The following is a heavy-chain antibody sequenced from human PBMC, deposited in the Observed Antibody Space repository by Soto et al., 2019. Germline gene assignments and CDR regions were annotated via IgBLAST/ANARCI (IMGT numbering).Heavy chain of an antibody. CDR2: ISAYNGNT. CDR1: GYTFTSYG. J-gene: IGHJ5*02. CDR3: ARVVGALGHWFDP. V-gene: IGHV1-18*01. Sequence: QVQLVQSGAEVKKPGASVKVSCKASGYTFTSYGISWVRQAPGQGLEWMGRISAYNGNTNYAQKLQGRVTMTTDTPTSTAYKGLRSLRSDDTAVYYCARVVGALGHWFDPWGQGTLVTVSS. D-gene: IGHD1-26*01.